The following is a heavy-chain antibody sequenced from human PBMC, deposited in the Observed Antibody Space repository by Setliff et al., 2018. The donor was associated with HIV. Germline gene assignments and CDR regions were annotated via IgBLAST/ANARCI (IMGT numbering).Heavy chain of an antibody. Sequence: SVKVSCKASGGTFSNYGMSWVRQAPGQGLEWMGGIIPISGTANYAQKFQGRVTITTDESTSTAYMELSSLRSDDTAVYYCARDHCSSSGCYEYSYYGMDVWGQGTTVTVSS. D-gene: IGHD2-2*01. CDR3: ARDHCSSSGCYEYSYYGMDV. V-gene: IGHV1-69*05. CDR2: IIPISGTA. CDR1: GGTFSNYG. J-gene: IGHJ6*02.